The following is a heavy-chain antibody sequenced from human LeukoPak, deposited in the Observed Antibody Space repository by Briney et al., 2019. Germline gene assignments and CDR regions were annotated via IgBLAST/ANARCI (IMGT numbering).Heavy chain of an antibody. Sequence: SETPSLTCTVSGGSISSGGYYWSWIRQHPGKGLEWIGYIYYSGSTYYNPSLKSRVTISVDTSKNQFSLKLSSVTAADTAVYYCARDFYGGNVDYWGQGTLATVSS. CDR3: ARDFYGGNVDY. CDR2: IYYSGST. V-gene: IGHV4-31*03. J-gene: IGHJ4*02. CDR1: GGSISSGGYY. D-gene: IGHD4-17*01.